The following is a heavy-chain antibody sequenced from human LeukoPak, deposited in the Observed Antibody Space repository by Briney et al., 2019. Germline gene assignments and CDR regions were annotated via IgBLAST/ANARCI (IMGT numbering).Heavy chain of an antibody. J-gene: IGHJ4*02. CDR1: GFTFSSYA. Sequence: GGSLRLSCAASGFTFSSYAMHWVRQAPGKGLEWVAVISCDGSNKYYADSVKGRFTISRDNSKNTLYLQMNSLRAEDTAVYYCARDRIAVAGSFDYWGQGTLVTVSS. CDR3: ARDRIAVAGSFDY. CDR2: ISCDGSNK. D-gene: IGHD6-19*01. V-gene: IGHV3-30-3*01.